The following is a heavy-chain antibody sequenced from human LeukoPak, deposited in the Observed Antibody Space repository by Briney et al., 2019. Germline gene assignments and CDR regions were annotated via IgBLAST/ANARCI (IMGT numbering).Heavy chain of an antibody. D-gene: IGHD3-22*01. V-gene: IGHV1-69*05. CDR2: IIPIFGTA. J-gene: IGHJ4*02. CDR1: GGTFSSYA. CDR3: ATLRESRIRNYYDSSGYYYVTLDY. Sequence: SVKVSCKAYGGTFSSYAISWVRQAPGQGLEWMGGIIPIFGTANYAQKFQGRVTITTDESTSTAYMELSSLRSEDTAVYYCATLRESRIRNYYDSSGYYYVTLDYWGQGTLVTVSS.